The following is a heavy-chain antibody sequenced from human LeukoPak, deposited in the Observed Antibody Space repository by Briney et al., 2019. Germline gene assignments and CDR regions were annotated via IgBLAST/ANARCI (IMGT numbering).Heavy chain of an antibody. Sequence: GGSLRLSCAASGFTFSSYAMSWVRQAPGTGLEWVSAISGSGGSTYYADSVKGRFTISRDNSKNTLYLQMNSLRAEDTAVYYCAKGEAAAGTSSWFDPWGQGTLVTVSS. V-gene: IGHV3-23*01. D-gene: IGHD6-13*01. CDR1: GFTFSSYA. CDR3: AKGEAAAGTSSWFDP. CDR2: ISGSGGST. J-gene: IGHJ5*02.